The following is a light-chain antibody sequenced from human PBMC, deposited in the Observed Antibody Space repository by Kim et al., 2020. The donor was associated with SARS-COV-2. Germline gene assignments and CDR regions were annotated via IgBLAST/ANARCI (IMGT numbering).Light chain of an antibody. CDR1: SGDVGGYDY. CDR2: EVS. Sequence: QSVLTQPASVSGSPGQSITISCTGTSGDVGGYDYVSWYQQHPGKVPKLIIYEVSNRPSGVSDRFSGSKSGNTASLTISGLQPEDEADYYCNSYTNRYTWVFGGGTQLTVL. J-gene: IGLJ3*02. CDR3: NSYTNRYTWV. V-gene: IGLV2-14*03.